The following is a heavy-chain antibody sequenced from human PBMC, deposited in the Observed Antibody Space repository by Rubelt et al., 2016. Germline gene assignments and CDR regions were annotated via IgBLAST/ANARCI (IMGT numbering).Heavy chain of an antibody. Sequence: QMQLVQSGPEVKKPGTSVKVSCKASGFTFTSSAVQWVRQARGQRLEWIGWIVVGSGNTNYAHKFQERVTITRDMSTSTAYMELSSRRSEDTAVYYCAADSGYGPSMDVWGQGTTVTVSS. D-gene: IGHD5-12*01. J-gene: IGHJ6*02. CDR2: IVVGSGNT. CDR1: GFTFTSSA. CDR3: AADSGYGPSMDV. V-gene: IGHV1-58*01.